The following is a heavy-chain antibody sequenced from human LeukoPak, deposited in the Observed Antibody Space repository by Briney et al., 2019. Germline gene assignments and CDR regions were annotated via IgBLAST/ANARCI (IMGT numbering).Heavy chain of an antibody. V-gene: IGHV3-7*01. CDR3: ARATASNWFDP. Sequence: GGSLRLSCAASGFTFSSYWMSWVRQAPGKGLEGVANIKEDGSEKYYVDSVKGRFTISRDNAKNSLYLQINSLRAEDTAIYYCARATASNWFDPWGQGTLVTVSS. CDR2: IKEDGSEK. J-gene: IGHJ5*02. D-gene: IGHD5-18*01. CDR1: GFTFSSYW.